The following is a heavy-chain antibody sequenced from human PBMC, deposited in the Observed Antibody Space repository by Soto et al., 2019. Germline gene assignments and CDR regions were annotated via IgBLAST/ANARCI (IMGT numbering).Heavy chain of an antibody. CDR2: IFTRDSET. CDR3: ARRYFDSGHGYDL. J-gene: IGHJ5*02. D-gene: IGHD3-10*01. Sequence: GESLKISCKGPGHLFNNHWIGWVRQTPGKGLEWMGLIFTRDSETKTSPSFQGHVSFSVDNSITTAYLKWTSLKTADTGMYFCARRYFDSGHGYDLWGQGTLVTVSS. V-gene: IGHV5-51*01. CDR1: GHLFNNHW.